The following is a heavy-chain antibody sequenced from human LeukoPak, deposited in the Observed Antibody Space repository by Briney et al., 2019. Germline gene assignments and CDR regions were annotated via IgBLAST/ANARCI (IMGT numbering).Heavy chain of an antibody. D-gene: IGHD6-19*01. CDR2: IYYSGST. Sequence: SETLSLTCIVSGGSISTDASYWAWIRQPPGKGLEWIGSIYYSGSTYYSSSLKSRVILSVDTSKNQFSLKMSSVTAADTAVFYCARLFSRGWEYHFGLDVWGQGTTVTVS. V-gene: IGHV4-39*01. CDR3: ARLFSRGWEYHFGLDV. CDR1: GGSISTDASY. J-gene: IGHJ6*02.